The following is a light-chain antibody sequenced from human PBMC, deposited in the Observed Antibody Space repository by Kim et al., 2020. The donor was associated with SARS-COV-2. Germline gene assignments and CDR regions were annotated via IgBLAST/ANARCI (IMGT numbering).Light chain of an antibody. CDR3: QQYNNLPPWT. Sequence: EIVMTQSPATLSVSPGERATLSCRASQSVSSNLAWYQQKPGQAPRLLIYGASTRATGIPARCSGSGSGTEFTLTISSLQSEDFAVYYCQQYNNLPPWTFGEGTKVDIK. CDR1: QSVSSN. CDR2: GAS. V-gene: IGKV3-15*01. J-gene: IGKJ1*01.